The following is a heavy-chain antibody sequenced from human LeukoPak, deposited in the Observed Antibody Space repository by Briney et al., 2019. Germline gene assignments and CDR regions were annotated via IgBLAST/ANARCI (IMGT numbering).Heavy chain of an antibody. Sequence: SETLSLTCTVSGGSISSGGYYWSWIRQPPGKGLEWIGYIYHSGSTYYNPSLKSRVTISVDRSKNQFSLKLSSVTAADTAVYYCARIQLAYIVGATMAYFDYWGQGTLVTVSS. D-gene: IGHD1-26*01. CDR3: ARIQLAYIVGATMAYFDY. CDR1: GGSISSGGYY. CDR2: IYHSGST. J-gene: IGHJ4*02. V-gene: IGHV4-30-2*01.